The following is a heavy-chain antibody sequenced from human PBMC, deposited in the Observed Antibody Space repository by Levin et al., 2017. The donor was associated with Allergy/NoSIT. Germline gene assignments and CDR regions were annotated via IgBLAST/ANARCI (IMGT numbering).Heavy chain of an antibody. CDR2: IWYDGSNK. CDR1: GFTFSSYG. J-gene: IGHJ6*02. D-gene: IGHD3-10*01. V-gene: IGHV3-33*01. CDR3: ARDQHYGSGSYRVYYYYGMDV. Sequence: GESLKISCAASGFTFSSYGMHWVRQAPGKGLEWVAVIWYDGSNKYYADSVKGRFTISRDNSKNTLYLQMNSLRAEDTAVYYCARDQHYGSGSYRVYYYYGMDVWGQGTTVTVSS.